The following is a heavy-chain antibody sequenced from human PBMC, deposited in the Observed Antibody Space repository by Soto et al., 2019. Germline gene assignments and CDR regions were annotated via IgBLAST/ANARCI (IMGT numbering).Heavy chain of an antibody. Sequence: SETLSLTCTVSGGSISSYYWSWIRQPPGKGLEWIGYIYYSGSTNYNPSLKSRVTISVDTSKNQFSLKLISVSAVDTAVYYCANLTTRYYFDYWGQDTPLTVAS. CDR1: GGSISSYY. V-gene: IGHV4-59*01. J-gene: IGHJ4*02. D-gene: IGHD3-9*01. CDR2: IYYSGST. CDR3: ANLTTRYYFDY.